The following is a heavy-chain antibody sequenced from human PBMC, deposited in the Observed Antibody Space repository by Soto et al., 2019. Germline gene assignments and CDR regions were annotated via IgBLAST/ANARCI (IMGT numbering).Heavy chain of an antibody. CDR2: IWYDGSNK. D-gene: IGHD3-3*01. J-gene: IGHJ4*02. V-gene: IGHV3-33*01. CDR3: ARGGIFGVVTAIDY. CDR1: GFTFSSYG. Sequence: QVQLVESGGGVVQPGRSLRLSCAASGFTFSSYGMHCVRQAPGKGLEWVAVIWYDGSNKYYADSVKGRFTISRDNSKNTLYLQMNSLRAEDTAVYYCARGGIFGVVTAIDYWGQGTLVTVSS.